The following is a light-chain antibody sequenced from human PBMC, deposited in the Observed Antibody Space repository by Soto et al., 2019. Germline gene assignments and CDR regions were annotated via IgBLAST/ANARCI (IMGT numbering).Light chain of an antibody. Sequence: DIVLTQSPGTLSLSPGERATLSCRASQSVSTNYFAWYQQKPGQAPRLLIYGTSTRATGIPDRFSGSGSGTDCTLTISRLEPEDFAVYFCQQYSSSPPITFGQGTRLEIK. CDR2: GTS. CDR3: QQYSSSPPIT. J-gene: IGKJ5*01. V-gene: IGKV3-20*01. CDR1: QSVSTNY.